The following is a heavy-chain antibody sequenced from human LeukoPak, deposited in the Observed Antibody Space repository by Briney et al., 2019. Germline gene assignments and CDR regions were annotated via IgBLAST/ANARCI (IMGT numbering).Heavy chain of an antibody. D-gene: IGHD3-10*01. CDR2: IYTSGST. J-gene: IGHJ4*02. CDR3: ARAGRMVRGYYFDY. Sequence: SETLSLTCTVSGGSISSYYWSWIRQPAGKGLEWIGRIYTSGSTNYNPSLKSRVTMSVDTSKNQFSLKLSPVTAADTAVYYCARAGRMVRGYYFDYWGQGTLVTVSS. V-gene: IGHV4-4*07. CDR1: GGSISSYY.